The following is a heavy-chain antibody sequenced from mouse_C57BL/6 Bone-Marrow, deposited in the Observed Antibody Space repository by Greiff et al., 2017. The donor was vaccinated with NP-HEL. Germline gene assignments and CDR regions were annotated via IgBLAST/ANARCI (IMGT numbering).Heavy chain of an antibody. CDR2: IWSGGST. CDR3: ARKFRGGYFWYFDV. D-gene: IGHD2-3*01. V-gene: IGHV2-2*01. J-gene: IGHJ1*03. Sequence: VQRVESGPGLVQPSQSLSITCTVSGFSLTSYGVHWVRQSPGKGLEWLGVIWSGGSTDYNAAFISRLSISKDNSKSQVFFKMNSLQADDTAIYYCARKFRGGYFWYFDVWGTGTTVTVSS. CDR1: GFSLTSYG.